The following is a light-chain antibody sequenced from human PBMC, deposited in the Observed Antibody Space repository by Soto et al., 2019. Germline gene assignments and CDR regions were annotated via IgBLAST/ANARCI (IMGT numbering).Light chain of an antibody. CDR2: DAS. J-gene: IGKJ1*01. V-gene: IGKV3-20*01. Sequence: EIVMTQSPVTLSVSPGERATLSCRACQSVRSNLAWYQQKPGQAPRLLIYDASNRATGIPDRFSGSGSGTDFTLTISRLEPEDFAVYHCQQYDTSPTFGQGTKVDIK. CDR3: QQYDTSPT. CDR1: QSVRSN.